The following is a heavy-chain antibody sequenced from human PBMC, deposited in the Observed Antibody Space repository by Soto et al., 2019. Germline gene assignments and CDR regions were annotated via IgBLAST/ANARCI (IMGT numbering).Heavy chain of an antibody. CDR2: IIPIFGTA. V-gene: IGHV1-69*01. Sequence: QVQLVQSGAEVKKPGSSVKVSCKASGGTFSSYAISWVRQAPGQGLEWMGGIIPIFGTANYAQKFQGRVTSTADESTSTADMELSSLRSEDTAVYYCVRRDYDDSSGVDAFDIWGQGTMVTVSS. J-gene: IGHJ3*02. CDR1: GGTFSSYA. D-gene: IGHD3-22*01. CDR3: VRRDYDDSSGVDAFDI.